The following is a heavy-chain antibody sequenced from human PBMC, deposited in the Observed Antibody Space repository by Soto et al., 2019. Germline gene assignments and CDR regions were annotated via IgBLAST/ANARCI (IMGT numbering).Heavy chain of an antibody. V-gene: IGHV4-39*01. Sequence: SETLSLTCTVSGGSISSSSYYWGWIRQPPGKGLEWIGSIYYSGSTYYNPSLKSRVTISVDTSKNQFSLKLSSVTAADTAVYYCARMGDPESSFDYRAQRTPVTVSS. CDR2: IYYSGST. CDR3: ARMGDPESSFDY. CDR1: GGSISSSSYY. D-gene: IGHD3-16*01. J-gene: IGHJ4*02.